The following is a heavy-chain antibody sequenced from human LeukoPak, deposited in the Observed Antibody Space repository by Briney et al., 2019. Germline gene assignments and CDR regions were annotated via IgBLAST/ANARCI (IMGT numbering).Heavy chain of an antibody. D-gene: IGHD6-13*01. V-gene: IGHV4-59*01. CDR2: IYYSGST. CDR3: ARGGIAAAGFGY. Sequence: SETLSLTCTVSGGSISSYYWSWIRQPPGKGLEWIGYIYYSGSTNYNPSLKSRVTISVDTSKNQFSLKSNSVTTADTAVYYCARGGIAAAGFGYWGQGTLVTVSS. CDR1: GGSISSYY. J-gene: IGHJ4*02.